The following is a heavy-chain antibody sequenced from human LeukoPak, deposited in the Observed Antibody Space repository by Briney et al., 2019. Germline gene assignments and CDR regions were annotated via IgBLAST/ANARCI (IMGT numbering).Heavy chain of an antibody. J-gene: IGHJ4*02. Sequence: SETLSLTCTVSGGSISGGDYYWSWIRQPPGKGLEWIGYIYYSGSTYYNPSLKSRVTISVDTSKNQFSLKLSSVTAADTAVYHCAREAMYSYGNNFDYWGQGTLVAVSS. D-gene: IGHD5-18*01. CDR3: AREAMYSYGNNFDY. V-gene: IGHV4-30-4*02. CDR1: GGSISGGDYY. CDR2: IYYSGST.